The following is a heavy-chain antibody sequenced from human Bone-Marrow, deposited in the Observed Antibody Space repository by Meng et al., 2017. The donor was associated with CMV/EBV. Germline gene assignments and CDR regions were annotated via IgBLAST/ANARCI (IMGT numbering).Heavy chain of an antibody. Sequence: GESLKISCAASGFTFSSYWMDWVRQAPGKGLVWVSRIKSDGSSTTYADSVKGRFIISRDNAKNTLYLQMDSLRAEDTAVYYCTRGSSLPDYWGQGTLVTVSS. D-gene: IGHD6-6*01. CDR1: GFTFSSYW. CDR3: TRGSSLPDY. CDR2: IKSDGSST. J-gene: IGHJ4*02. V-gene: IGHV3-74*01.